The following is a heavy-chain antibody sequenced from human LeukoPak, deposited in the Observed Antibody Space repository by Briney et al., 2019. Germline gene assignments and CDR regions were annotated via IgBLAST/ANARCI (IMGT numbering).Heavy chain of an antibody. V-gene: IGHV3-23*01. CDR3: AKDRGDHRVFDH. J-gene: IGHJ4*02. Sequence: GGSLRLSCAASGFTFSSYGMNWVRQAPGKGLEWGSRISDSGGSTYYADSVKGRFTISRDNSKNTLYLQMNSLRAEDTAVYYCAKDRGDHRVFDHWGQGTLVTVSS. CDR1: GFTFSSYG. CDR2: ISDSGGST.